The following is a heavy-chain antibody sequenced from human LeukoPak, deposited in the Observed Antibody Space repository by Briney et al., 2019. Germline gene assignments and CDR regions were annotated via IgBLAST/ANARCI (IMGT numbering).Heavy chain of an antibody. D-gene: IGHD2-15*01. V-gene: IGHV3-64*04. J-gene: IGHJ4*02. CDR3: ARAYCSDGVCYPYFDR. CDR2: ISSNGGST. Sequence: GGSLRLSCSASGFTFSSYAIHWVRQAPGKGLEYVSGISSNGGSTYYADSMKGRFTNSRDNSKNTLYLQTNSLRAEDTAVYHCARAYCSDGVCYPYFDRWGQGTLVTVSS. CDR1: GFTFSSYA.